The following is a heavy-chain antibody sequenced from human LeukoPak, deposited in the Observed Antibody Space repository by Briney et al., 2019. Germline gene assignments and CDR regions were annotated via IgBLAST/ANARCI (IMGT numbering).Heavy chain of an antibody. Sequence: GGSLRLSCAASGFTFSSYWMHWVRQAPGKGLVWVSRIDTDGSRTSYADSVKGRFTISRDNAKNRLYLQMNSLRGEDTAVYYCARMVGASTSWFDPWGQGTLVTVPS. V-gene: IGHV3-74*01. D-gene: IGHD1-26*01. CDR1: GFTFSSYW. J-gene: IGHJ5*02. CDR3: ARMVGASTSWFDP. CDR2: IDTDGSRT.